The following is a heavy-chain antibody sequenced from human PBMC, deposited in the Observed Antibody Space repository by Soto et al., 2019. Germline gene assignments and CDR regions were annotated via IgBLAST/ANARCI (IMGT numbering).Heavy chain of an antibody. Sequence: PGESLKISCKGSGYSFTSYWIGWVRQMPGKGLEWMGIIYPGDSDTRYSPSFQGQVTISADKSISTAYLQWSSLKASDTAMYYCASTDIWYTTYYYYYGMDVWGQGTTVTVS. CDR1: GYSFTSYW. D-gene: IGHD3-9*01. CDR3: ASTDIWYTTYYYYYGMDV. J-gene: IGHJ6*02. V-gene: IGHV5-51*01. CDR2: IYPGDSDT.